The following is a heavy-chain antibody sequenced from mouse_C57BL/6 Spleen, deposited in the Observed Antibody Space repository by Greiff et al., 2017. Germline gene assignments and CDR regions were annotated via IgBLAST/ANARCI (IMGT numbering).Heavy chain of an antibody. CDR3: ARNGNYVMDY. Sequence: VQLQQSGAELVRPGASVKLSCKASGYTFTDYYINWVKQRPGQGLEWIARIYPGSGNTYYNEKFKGKATLTAEKSSSTAYMQLSSLTSEDSAVYFCARNGNYVMDYWGQGTSVTVSS. V-gene: IGHV1-76*01. D-gene: IGHD2-1*01. J-gene: IGHJ4*01. CDR2: IYPGSGNT. CDR1: GYTFTDYY.